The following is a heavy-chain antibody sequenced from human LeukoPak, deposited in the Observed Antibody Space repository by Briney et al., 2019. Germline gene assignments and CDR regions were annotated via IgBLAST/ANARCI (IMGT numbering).Heavy chain of an antibody. J-gene: IGHJ5*02. CDR2: IFYSGST. CDR3: ARSYGSGTFNWFDP. CDR1: GGSISSYY. V-gene: IGHV4-59*08. D-gene: IGHD3-10*01. Sequence: SETLSLTCTVSGGSISSYYWSWIRQPPGKGLEWIGYIFYSGSTYYNPSLKSRVTISVDTSKNQFSLKLSSVTAADTAVYYCARSYGSGTFNWFDPWGQGTLVTVSS.